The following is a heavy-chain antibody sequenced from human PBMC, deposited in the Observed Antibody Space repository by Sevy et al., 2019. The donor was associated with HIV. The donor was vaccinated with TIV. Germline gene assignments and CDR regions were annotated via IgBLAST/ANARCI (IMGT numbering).Heavy chain of an antibody. Sequence: GGSLRLSCAASGFTFNSFTMNWVRQAPGKGLEWIAYISGAGTIIYYADSVRGRFTISRDNDKHSVYLQMRSLKAEDTAVYYCARLPGITHPGAHWGQGTVVTVSS. CDR2: ISGAGTII. CDR3: ARLPGITHPGAH. D-gene: IGHD1-20*01. CDR1: GFTFNSFT. V-gene: IGHV3-48*01. J-gene: IGHJ4*02.